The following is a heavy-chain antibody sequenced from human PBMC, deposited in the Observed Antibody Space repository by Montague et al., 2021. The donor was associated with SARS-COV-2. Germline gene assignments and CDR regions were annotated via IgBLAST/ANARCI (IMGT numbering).Heavy chain of an antibody. CDR1: GASITGGNW. D-gene: IGHD2-15*01. V-gene: IGHV4-4*02. Sequence: SETLSLTCTVSGASITGGNWWNWVRQPPGKGLEWIGQIYHSGSTNYNPSLKSRLTLSLDKSKNQFSLNLSSVTAADTAVYYCARQIQQVVLSPAKLTNWFDPWGLGTLVTVAS. CDR2: IYHSGST. J-gene: IGHJ5*02. CDR3: ARQIQQVVLSPAKLTNWFDP.